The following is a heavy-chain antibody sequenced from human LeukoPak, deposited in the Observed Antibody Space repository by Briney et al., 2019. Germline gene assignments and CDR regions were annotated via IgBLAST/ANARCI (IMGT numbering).Heavy chain of an antibody. CDR3: ATERGGLGELSLSFDY. CDR2: FDPEDSET. D-gene: IGHD3-16*02. J-gene: IGHJ4*02. Sequence: WASVKVSCKVSGYTLTELSMHWVRQAPGKGLEWMGGFDPEDSETIYAQKFQGRVTMTEDTSTDTAYMELSSLRSEDTAVYYCATERGGLGELSLSFDYWGQGTLVTVSS. CDR1: GYTLTELS. V-gene: IGHV1-24*01.